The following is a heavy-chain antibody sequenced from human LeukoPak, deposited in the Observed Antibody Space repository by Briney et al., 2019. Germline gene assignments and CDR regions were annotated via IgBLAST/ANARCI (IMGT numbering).Heavy chain of an antibody. D-gene: IGHD5-18*01. J-gene: IGHJ4*02. CDR1: GFTFSSYA. V-gene: IGHV3-23*01. Sequence: GGSLRLSCAASGFTFSSYAMSWVRQAPGKGLEWVSAISGSGGSTYYADSVKGRFTISRDNSKNTLYLQMNSLRAEDTAVYYCAKLKTWIQLWFDFDYWGQGTLVTVSS. CDR2: ISGSGGST. CDR3: AKLKTWIQLWFDFDY.